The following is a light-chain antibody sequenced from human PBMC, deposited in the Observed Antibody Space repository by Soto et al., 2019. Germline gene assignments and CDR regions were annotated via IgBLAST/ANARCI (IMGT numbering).Light chain of an antibody. CDR2: AVT. J-gene: IGLJ1*01. Sequence: QSVLTQPASVSGSPGQSITISCTGSISDVGSYGPVSWYQQHPGKAPKLMIYAVTDRPSGVSSRFSGSKSGDTASLTISGLQAEDEADYYCSSYTSSSTLFGTGTKVTVL. CDR3: SSYTSSSTL. V-gene: IGLV2-14*02. CDR1: ISDVGSYGP.